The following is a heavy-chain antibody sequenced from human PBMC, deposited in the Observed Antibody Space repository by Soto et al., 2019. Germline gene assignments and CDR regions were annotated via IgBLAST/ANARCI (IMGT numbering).Heavy chain of an antibody. CDR2: ISWNSGSI. CDR1: GFTFDDYA. V-gene: IGHV3-9*01. J-gene: IGHJ3*02. D-gene: IGHD2-21*01. CDR3: AKGFVEVVIATDAFDI. Sequence: GGSLRLSCAASGFTFDDYAMHWVRQAPGKGLEWVSGISWNSGSIGYADSVKGRFTISRDNAKNSLYLQMNSLRAEDTALYYCAKGFVEVVIATDAFDIWGQGTMVTVSS.